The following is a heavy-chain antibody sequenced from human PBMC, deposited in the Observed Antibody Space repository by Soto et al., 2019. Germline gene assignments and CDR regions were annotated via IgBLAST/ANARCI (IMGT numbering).Heavy chain of an antibody. CDR2: IYPGDSDT. D-gene: IGHD3-3*01. CDR3: ARHGPYDFWSGYPPYYYYYYMDV. CDR1: GYSFTSYW. J-gene: IGHJ6*03. V-gene: IGHV5-51*01. Sequence: PGESLKISCKGSGYSFTSYWIGWVRQMPGKGLEWMGIIYPGDSDTRYSPSFQGQVTISADKSISTAYLQWSSLKASDTAMYYCARHGPYDFWSGYPPYYYYYYMDVCGQGTTVTVSS.